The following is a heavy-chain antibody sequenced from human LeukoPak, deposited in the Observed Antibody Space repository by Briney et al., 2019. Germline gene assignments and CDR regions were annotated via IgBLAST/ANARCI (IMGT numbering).Heavy chain of an antibody. Sequence: ASVKVSCKVSGYSLSEMSIHWVRLAPGKGLEWMGWISAYNGNTNYAQKLQGRVTMTTDTSTSTAYMELRSLRSDDTAVYYCARDNRRGYGDYGNFDYWGQGTLVTVSS. J-gene: IGHJ4*02. D-gene: IGHD4-17*01. CDR1: GYSLSEMS. CDR2: ISAYNGNT. V-gene: IGHV1-18*01. CDR3: ARDNRRGYGDYGNFDY.